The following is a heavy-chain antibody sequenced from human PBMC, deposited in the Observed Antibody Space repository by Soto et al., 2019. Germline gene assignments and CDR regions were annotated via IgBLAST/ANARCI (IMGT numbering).Heavy chain of an antibody. D-gene: IGHD2-15*01. V-gene: IGHV3-13*05. CDR1: GFTFSAYD. CDR3: ARAYSGRLPRRADYYFAMDV. J-gene: IGHJ6*02. CDR2: IGAADDQ. Sequence: EVQLVESGGGVVQPGESLRLSCAASGFTFSAYDMHWVRQTTGKGLEWVSAIGAADDQYYLGSVKGRFTISRENAKNSLYLQMNSLRAEDTAVYYCARAYSGRLPRRADYYFAMDVWGQGTTVTVSS.